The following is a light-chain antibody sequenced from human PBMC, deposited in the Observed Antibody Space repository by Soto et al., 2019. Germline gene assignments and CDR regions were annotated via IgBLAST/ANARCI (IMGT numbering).Light chain of an antibody. CDR3: KQYTSWYT. CDR1: QSISSW. CDR2: KAS. J-gene: IGKJ2*01. Sequence: DIQMTQSPSTLSASVGDRVTITCRASQSISSWLAWYQQKPGKAPKPLIYKASSLESGVPSRFSGSGSGTEFTLTLSSMHPDDFATYYCKQYTSWYTFGQGTKLEIK. V-gene: IGKV1-5*03.